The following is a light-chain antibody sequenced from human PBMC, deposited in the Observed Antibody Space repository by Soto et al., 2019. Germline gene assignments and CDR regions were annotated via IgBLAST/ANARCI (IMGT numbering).Light chain of an antibody. CDR3: QQYHSYPLT. J-gene: IGKJ4*01. Sequence: DIQMTQSPPTLSAFVGDRVTITCRASQSISNWLAWYQQKPGKAPNLLIYRASNLESGVPARFSGSESGTEFTLTISSLQPDDFATYYCQQYHSYPLTFGGGTKVEIK. CDR1: QSISNW. V-gene: IGKV1-5*03. CDR2: RAS.